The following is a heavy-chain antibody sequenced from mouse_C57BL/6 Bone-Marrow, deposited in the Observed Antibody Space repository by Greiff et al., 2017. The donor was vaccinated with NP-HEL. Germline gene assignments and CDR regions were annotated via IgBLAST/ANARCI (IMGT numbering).Heavy chain of an antibody. J-gene: IGHJ1*03. D-gene: IGHD2-3*01. CDR2: IWSDGST. CDR1: GFSLTSYG. CDR3: ARQVYDGYPSYWYFDV. V-gene: IGHV2-6-1*01. Sequence: VKLVESGPGLVAPSQSLSITCTASGFSLTSYGVHWVRQPPGKGLEWLVVIWSDGSTTYNSALKSRLSNSKDKSKSQVFLKMSSVQTDDTAMYYCARQVYDGYPSYWYFDVWGTGTTVTVSS.